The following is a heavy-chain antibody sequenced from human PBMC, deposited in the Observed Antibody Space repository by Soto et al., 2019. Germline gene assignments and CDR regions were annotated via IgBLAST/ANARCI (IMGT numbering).Heavy chain of an antibody. D-gene: IGHD5-12*01. Sequence: QLQLQESGQGLVKPSETLSLTCTVSGGSISSSSYYWGWIRQPPGKGLEWIGCIYYSGSTYYNSSLKSRVTISVDTSKNRFSLKLSSVTASDTAVYYCESHVRGRIEYWGQGTLVTVSS. CDR2: IYYSGST. V-gene: IGHV4-39*01. CDR3: ESHVRGRIEY. J-gene: IGHJ4*02. CDR1: GGSISSSSYY.